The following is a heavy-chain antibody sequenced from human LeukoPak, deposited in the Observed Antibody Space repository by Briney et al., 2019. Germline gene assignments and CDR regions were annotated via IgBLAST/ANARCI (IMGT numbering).Heavy chain of an antibody. J-gene: IGHJ4*02. V-gene: IGHV4-39*07. D-gene: IGHD3-10*01. Sequence: SETLSLTCTVSGGSISSSSYYWGWIRQPPGKGLEWIGSIYYSGSTYYNPSLKSRVTISVDTSKNQFSLKLSSVAAADTAVYYCASEVEREYYYGSGSYYPLWGQGTLVTVSS. CDR3: ASEVEREYYYGSGSYYPL. CDR2: IYYSGST. CDR1: GGSISSSSYY.